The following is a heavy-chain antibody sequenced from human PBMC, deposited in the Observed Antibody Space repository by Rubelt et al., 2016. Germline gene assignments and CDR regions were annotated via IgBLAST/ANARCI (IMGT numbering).Heavy chain of an antibody. Sequence: QVQLVQSGAEVKKPGASVKVSCKASGYTFTSYYMHWVRQAPGQGLEWMGIINPIGGSTSYAQKFQGRVSRTRDTSTSTVYMELSSLRSEETAVYYCARAASTVTTLLDLGYWGQGTLVTVSS. J-gene: IGHJ4*02. CDR3: ARAASTVTTLLDLGY. V-gene: IGHV1-46*01. CDR2: INPIGGST. D-gene: IGHD4-17*01. CDR1: GYTFTSYY.